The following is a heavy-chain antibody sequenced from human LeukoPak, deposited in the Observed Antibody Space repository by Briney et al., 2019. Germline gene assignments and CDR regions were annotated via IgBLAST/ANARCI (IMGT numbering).Heavy chain of an antibody. Sequence: GGSLRLSCAASGFTFNRYSMNWVRQAPGKGLEWVSSISSSSSFIYYADSVKGRFTISRDNARNSLYLQMNSLRAEDTAVYYCAKGYSGYSSSSFDPWGQGTLVTVSS. CDR2: ISSSSSFI. CDR1: GFTFNRYS. CDR3: AKGYSGYSSSSFDP. D-gene: IGHD6-13*01. J-gene: IGHJ5*02. V-gene: IGHV3-21*04.